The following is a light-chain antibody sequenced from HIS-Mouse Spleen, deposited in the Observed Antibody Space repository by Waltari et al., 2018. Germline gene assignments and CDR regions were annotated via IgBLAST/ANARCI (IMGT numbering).Light chain of an antibody. CDR1: SSNIGSNY. V-gene: IGLV1-47*01. J-gene: IGLJ3*02. CDR3: AAWDDSLSGSWV. Sequence: QSVLNQPPSASGTPGQRVTISCSGISSNIGSNYVYWYQQLPGTVPKLLIYRNNQRPSGVPDRFSGSKSGTSASLAISGLRSEDEADYYCAAWDDSLSGSWVFGGGTKLTVL. CDR2: RNN.